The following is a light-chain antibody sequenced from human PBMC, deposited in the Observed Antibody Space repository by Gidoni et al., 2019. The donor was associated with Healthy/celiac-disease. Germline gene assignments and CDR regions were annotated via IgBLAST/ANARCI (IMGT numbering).Light chain of an antibody. CDR1: QSVLYSSNNKNY. J-gene: IGKJ4*01. V-gene: IGKV4-1*01. Sequence: DIVMTQSPDSLAVSLGERATINCKSSQSVLYSSNNKNYLAWYQQKPGQPPKLLIYWASTREAGVTDRFSGSGSGTDFTLTISRLQAEDVEVYYCQQYYSTPHTFGGGTKVEIK. CDR2: WAS. CDR3: QQYYSTPHT.